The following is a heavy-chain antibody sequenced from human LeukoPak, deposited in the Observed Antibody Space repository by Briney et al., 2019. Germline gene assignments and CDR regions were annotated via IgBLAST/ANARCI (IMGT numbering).Heavy chain of an antibody. Sequence: GGSLRLSCAASGFTFSSYGMHWVRQAPGKGLEWVAVISYDGSNKYYTDSVKGRFTISRDNSKNTLYLQMNSLRAEDTAVYYCAKDVSGKSYVWGSYRYIDYWGQGTLVTVSS. CDR1: GFTFSSYG. CDR2: ISYDGSNK. CDR3: AKDVSGKSYVWGSYRYIDY. V-gene: IGHV3-30*18. D-gene: IGHD3-16*02. J-gene: IGHJ4*02.